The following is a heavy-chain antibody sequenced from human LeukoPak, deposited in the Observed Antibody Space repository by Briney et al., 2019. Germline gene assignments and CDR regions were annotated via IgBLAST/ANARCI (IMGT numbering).Heavy chain of an antibody. Sequence: GGSLRLSCAASGFTFSSYSMNWVRQAPGKGLEWVSYISSSSSTIYYADSVKGRFTISRDNAKNSLYLQMNSLRAEDTAVYYCATSFYCGGDCYSDYWGQGTLVTVSS. D-gene: IGHD2-21*02. V-gene: IGHV3-48*04. CDR3: ATSFYCGGDCYSDY. J-gene: IGHJ4*02. CDR2: ISSSSSTI. CDR1: GFTFSSYS.